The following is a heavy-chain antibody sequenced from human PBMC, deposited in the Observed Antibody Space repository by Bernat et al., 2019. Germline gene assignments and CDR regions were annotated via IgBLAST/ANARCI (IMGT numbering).Heavy chain of an antibody. Sequence: QITLKESGPTLVKPTQTLTLTCTFSGFSLSTSGVGVGWIRQPPGKALEWLALIYWDDDKRYSPTLKSRLTITKDTSKNQVVLTMTNMDPVDTATYYCAHRTNDYGDPTAEYFQHWGQGTLVTVSS. CDR1: GFSLSTSGVG. J-gene: IGHJ1*01. V-gene: IGHV2-5*02. CDR2: IYWDDDK. CDR3: AHRTNDYGDPTAEYFQH. D-gene: IGHD4-17*01.